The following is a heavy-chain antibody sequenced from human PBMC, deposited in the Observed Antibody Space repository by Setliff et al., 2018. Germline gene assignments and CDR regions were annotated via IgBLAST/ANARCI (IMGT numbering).Heavy chain of an antibody. J-gene: IGHJ4*01. D-gene: IGHD3-3*01. CDR2: INHSGST. V-gene: IGHV4-34*01. CDR3: ARRYNFWSGCLDY. Sequence: LSLTCAVYGGSFSGYYWSWIRQPPGKGLEWIGEINHSGSTNYNPSLKSRVTISVDTSKNQFSLKLSSVTAADTAVYYCARRYNFWSGCLDYWGHGTLVTVSS. CDR1: GGSFSGYY.